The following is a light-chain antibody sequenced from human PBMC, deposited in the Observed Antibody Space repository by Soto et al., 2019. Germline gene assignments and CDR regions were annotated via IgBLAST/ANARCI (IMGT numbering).Light chain of an antibody. Sequence: VLTKSPGTLSLSPGERATLSCRASQSVDNKYLAWYQQKRGQAPRLLIYGASTRAAGIPDRFSGSGSGTDFTLAISSLEPEDFAVYYCQEYGNPLFGPGTKVEIK. CDR3: QEYGNPL. CDR1: QSVDNKY. CDR2: GAS. V-gene: IGKV3-20*01. J-gene: IGKJ3*01.